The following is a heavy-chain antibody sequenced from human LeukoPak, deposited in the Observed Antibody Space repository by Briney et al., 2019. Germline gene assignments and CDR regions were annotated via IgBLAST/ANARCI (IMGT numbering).Heavy chain of an antibody. D-gene: IGHD3-22*01. CDR3: ARQGSYYPADFDY. CDR1: GFTFSSYS. J-gene: IGHJ4*02. V-gene: IGHV3-21*01. Sequence: GGSLRLSCAASGFTFSSYSMNWVRQAPGKGLEWVSSISSSSSYIYYADSVRGRFTISRDNAKNSLYLQMNSLRAEDTAVYYCARQGSYYPADFDYWGQGTLVTVSS. CDR2: ISSSSSYI.